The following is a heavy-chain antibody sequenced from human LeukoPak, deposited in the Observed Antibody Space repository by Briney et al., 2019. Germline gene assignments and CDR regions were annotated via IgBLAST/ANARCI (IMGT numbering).Heavy chain of an antibody. D-gene: IGHD2-21*01. Sequence: GGSLRLSCAASGFTVSSNFLSWVRQPPGKGLEWVSDIYSGGSTYYADSVKGRFTISRDNPKNTLYLQMNSPRAEDTAVYYCTRGGGGSFPHYWGQGTLVTVSS. CDR2: IYSGGST. CDR3: TRGGGGSFPHY. V-gene: IGHV3-53*01. CDR1: GFTVSSNF. J-gene: IGHJ4*02.